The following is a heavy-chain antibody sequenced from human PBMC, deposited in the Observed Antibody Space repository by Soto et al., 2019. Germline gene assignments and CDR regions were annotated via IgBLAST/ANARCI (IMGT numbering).Heavy chain of an antibody. CDR1: GFTFSSYS. CDR3: AKTGYFDSGTRAFDF. V-gene: IGHV3-21*04. Sequence: GGSLRLSCAASGFTFSSYSMNWVRQAPGKGLEWVSSISSSSSSTYYADSVKGRFTISRDTAKNTLYLQMDSLRAEDTAVYHCAKTGYFDSGTRAFDFWGQGTVVTVSS. J-gene: IGHJ3*01. D-gene: IGHD3-10*01. CDR2: ISSSSSST.